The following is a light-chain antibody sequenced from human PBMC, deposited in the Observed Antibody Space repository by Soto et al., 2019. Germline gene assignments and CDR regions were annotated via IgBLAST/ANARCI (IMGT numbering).Light chain of an antibody. CDR1: QSVSFN. J-gene: IGKJ1*01. V-gene: IGKV3-15*01. CDR3: QQYNNWPPWT. CDR2: SAS. Sequence: ETVMTKSPATLSVSPMEIVTLACLASQSVSFNLAWYQQKPGQAPRLLISSASARATGVPPRFSGTGSGTEFTLTISSLQSEDFAVYYCQQYNNWPPWTFGQGTKVDIK.